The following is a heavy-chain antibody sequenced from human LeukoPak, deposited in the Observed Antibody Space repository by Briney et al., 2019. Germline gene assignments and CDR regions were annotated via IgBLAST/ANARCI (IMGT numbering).Heavy chain of an antibody. J-gene: IGHJ4*02. D-gene: IGHD2-2*01. CDR3: ARVRVNPGPVVVPAALDY. CDR2: ISSSSSYI. CDR1: GFTFSSYS. V-gene: IGHV3-21*01. Sequence: GGSLRLSCAASGFTFSSYSMNWVRQAPGKGLEWVSSISSSSSYIYYADSVKGRFTISRDNAKNSLYLQMNSLRAEDTAVYYCARVRVNPGPVVVPAALDYWGQGTLVTVSS.